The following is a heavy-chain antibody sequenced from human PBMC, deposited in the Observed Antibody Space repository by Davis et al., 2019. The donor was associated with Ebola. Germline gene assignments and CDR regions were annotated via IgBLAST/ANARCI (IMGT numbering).Heavy chain of an antibody. Sequence: SVTVSCKASGYTFTSYGISWVRQPPGQGLEWMGGIIPIFGTANYAQKFQGRVTITADESTSTAYMELSSLGSEDTAVYYCGRGDCSGGSCYRVYYYYGMDVWGQGTTVTVSS. J-gene: IGHJ6*02. D-gene: IGHD2-15*01. CDR1: GYTFTSYG. V-gene: IGHV1-69*13. CDR2: IIPIFGTA. CDR3: GRGDCSGGSCYRVYYYYGMDV.